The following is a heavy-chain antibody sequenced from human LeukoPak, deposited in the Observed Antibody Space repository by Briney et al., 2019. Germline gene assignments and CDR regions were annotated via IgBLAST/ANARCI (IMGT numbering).Heavy chain of an antibody. CDR2: ISGSGGST. V-gene: IGHV3-23*01. D-gene: IGHD3-22*01. CDR3: AKDHDYFGGSGYYPTCDY. Sequence: PGGSLRLSCAASGFTFSSYAMSWVRQAPGKGLEWVSAISGSGGSTYYADSVKGRFTISRDNAKNTLYLQMNSQRAEDTAVYCCAKDHDYFGGSGYYPTCDYWSQGAMVTVS. J-gene: IGHJ4*02. CDR1: GFTFSSYA.